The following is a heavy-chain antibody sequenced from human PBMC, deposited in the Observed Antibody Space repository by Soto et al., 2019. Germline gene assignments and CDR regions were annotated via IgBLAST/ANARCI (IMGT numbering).Heavy chain of an antibody. D-gene: IGHD6-13*01. Sequence: GGSLRLSCAASGFTLSSYGMHWVRQAPDKGLEWEAVISYDGSSEYYADSVKGRFTISRHNLQNTLYLQMNSLRPEDTAVYYCAKDRGMYSRSSYGMDVWGQGTTVTVSS. CDR1: GFTLSSYG. CDR3: AKDRGMYSRSSYGMDV. V-gene: IGHV3-30*18. J-gene: IGHJ6*02. CDR2: ISYDGSSE.